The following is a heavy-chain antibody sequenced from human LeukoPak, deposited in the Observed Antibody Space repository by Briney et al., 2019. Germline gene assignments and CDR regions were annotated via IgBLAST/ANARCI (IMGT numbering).Heavy chain of an antibody. D-gene: IGHD1-14*01. J-gene: IGHJ4*02. CDR3: VKDRGNHVTDY. Sequence: SQILSLTCTVSGGSISSGGTYYWSWIRQPAGKGLEWIGRIYTSGSTNYNPSLKSRVTISVDTSKNQFSLKLSSVTAADTAVYYCVKDRGNHVTDYWGQGTLVTVSS. V-gene: IGHV4-61*02. CDR1: GGSISSGGTYY. CDR2: IYTSGST.